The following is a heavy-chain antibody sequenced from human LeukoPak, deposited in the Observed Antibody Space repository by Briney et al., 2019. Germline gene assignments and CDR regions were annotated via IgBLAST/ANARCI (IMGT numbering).Heavy chain of an antibody. Sequence: PSETLSLTCGVYGGSFSGHYWTWTRQPPGKGLEWIGEINHSGNTNYNPSLESRVTTSVDTSKNQFSLRLTSVTAADTAVYYCARGLIRYYSGSGTSGNFDYWGQGTLVTVSS. V-gene: IGHV4-34*01. D-gene: IGHD3-10*01. J-gene: IGHJ4*02. CDR3: ARGLIRYYSGSGTSGNFDY. CDR1: GGSFSGHY. CDR2: INHSGNT.